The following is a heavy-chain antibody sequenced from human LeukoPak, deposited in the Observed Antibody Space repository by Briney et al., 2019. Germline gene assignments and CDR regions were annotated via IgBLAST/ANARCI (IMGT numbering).Heavy chain of an antibody. J-gene: IGHJ4*02. CDR2: INWNGGST. CDR1: GFTFDDYG. V-gene: IGHV3-20*04. D-gene: IGHD2-21*02. CDR3: ARESAYCGGDSYSGFDY. Sequence: GGSLRLSCAASGFTFDDYGMSWVRQAPGKGLEWVSGINWNGGSTGYAGSVKGRFTISRDNAKNSLYLQMNSLRAEDTALYYCARESAYCGGDSYSGFDYWGQGTLVTVSS.